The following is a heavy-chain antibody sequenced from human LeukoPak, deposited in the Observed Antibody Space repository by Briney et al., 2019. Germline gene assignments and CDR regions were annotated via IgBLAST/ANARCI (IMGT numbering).Heavy chain of an antibody. D-gene: IGHD2-2*01. CDR2: ISSSSSYT. J-gene: IGHJ3*02. CDR3: ARGGDCSSTSCYRVGGAFDI. Sequence: GGSLRLSCAASGFTFSDYYMSWIRQAPGEGLEWVSYISSSSSYTNYADSVKGRFTISRDNAKNSLYLQMNSLRAEDTAVYYCARGGDCSSTSCYRVGGAFDIWGQGTMVTVSS. CDR1: GFTFSDYY. V-gene: IGHV3-11*06.